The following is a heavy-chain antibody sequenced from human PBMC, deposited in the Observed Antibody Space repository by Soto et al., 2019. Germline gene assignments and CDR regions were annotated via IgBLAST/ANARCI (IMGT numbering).Heavy chain of an antibody. CDR2: GISLCGTA. V-gene: IGHV1-69*01. J-gene: IGHJ4*02. CDR1: GGTFSSHS. CDR3: AREVGYGDFSAALLD. Sequence: VQLMQSGAEVKKPGSSFKVSCKASGGTFSSHSINWVRQAPGQGLEWMGGGISLCGTANYAHNFKGRVTITADQSTSTAYMELNSLRSDDTAVYYCAREVGYGDFSAALLDWGQGTLVTVSS. D-gene: IGHD4-17*01.